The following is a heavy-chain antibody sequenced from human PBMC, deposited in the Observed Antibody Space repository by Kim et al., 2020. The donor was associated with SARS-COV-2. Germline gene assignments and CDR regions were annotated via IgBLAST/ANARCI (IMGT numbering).Heavy chain of an antibody. V-gene: IGHV4-34*01. D-gene: IGHD3-3*01. Sequence: SETLSLTCAVYGGSFSGYYWSWIRQPPGKGLEWIGEINHSGSTNYNPSLKSRVTISVDTSKNQFSLKLSSVTAADTAVYYCARSFWSGYYTVWYFDLWGR. J-gene: IGHJ2*01. CDR3: ARSFWSGYYTVWYFDL. CDR1: GGSFSGYY. CDR2: INHSGST.